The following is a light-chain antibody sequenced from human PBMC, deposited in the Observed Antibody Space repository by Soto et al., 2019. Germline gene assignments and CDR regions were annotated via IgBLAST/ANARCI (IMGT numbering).Light chain of an antibody. V-gene: IGKV1-33*01. Sequence: DIQMTQSPSSLSASVGDRVTITCQASQDISNYLNWYQQKPGKAPKLLIYDASNLETGVSSRFGRSECVTDYTFSINSLQPEAIPTYYCQQYDHRPLILVGGSKLEIK. CDR2: DAS. CDR1: QDISNY. J-gene: IGKJ4*01. CDR3: QQYDHRPLI.